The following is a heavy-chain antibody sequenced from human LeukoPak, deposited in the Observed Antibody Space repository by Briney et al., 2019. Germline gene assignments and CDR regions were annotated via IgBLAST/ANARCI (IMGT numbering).Heavy chain of an antibody. CDR3: ATGGYSYGPLEY. J-gene: IGHJ4*02. D-gene: IGHD5-18*01. CDR1: GYTFTSYD. V-gene: IGHV1-8*03. CDR2: MNPNSGNT. Sequence: GASVKVSCKASGYTFTSYDINWVRQATGQGLEWMGWMNPNSGNTGYAQKFQGRVTITRNTSISTAYMELSSLRSEDTAVYYCATGGYSYGPLEYWGQGTLVTVSS.